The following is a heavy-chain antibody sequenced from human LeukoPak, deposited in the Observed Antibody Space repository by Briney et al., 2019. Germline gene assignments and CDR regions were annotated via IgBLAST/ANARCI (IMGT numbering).Heavy chain of an antibody. J-gene: IGHJ4*02. CDR1: GGTFSSYA. Sequence: SVKVSCKASGGTFSSYAISWVRQAPGQGLEWMGGIIPIFGTANYAQKFQGRVTITTDESTSTAYMELSSLRSEDTAVHYCASKSTGYSSSWRLDGFDYWGQGTLVTVSS. CDR3: ASKSTGYSSSWRLDGFDY. V-gene: IGHV1-69*05. D-gene: IGHD6-13*01. CDR2: IIPIFGTA.